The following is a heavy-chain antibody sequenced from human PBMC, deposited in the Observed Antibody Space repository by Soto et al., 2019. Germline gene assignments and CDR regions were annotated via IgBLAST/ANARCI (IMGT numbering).Heavy chain of an antibody. CDR3: ATSGYSYGPNWFDP. D-gene: IGHD5-18*01. CDR1: GGSISSYY. V-gene: IGHV4-59*01. CDR2: IYYSGST. Sequence: SETLSLTCTVSGGSISSYYWSWIRQPPGKGLEWIGYIYYSGSTNYNPSLKSRVTISVDTSKNQFSLKLSSVTAADTAVYYCATSGYSYGPNWFDPWGQGTLVTVSS. J-gene: IGHJ5*02.